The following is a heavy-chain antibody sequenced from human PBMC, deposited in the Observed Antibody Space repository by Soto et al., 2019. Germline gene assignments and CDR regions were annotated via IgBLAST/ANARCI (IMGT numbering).Heavy chain of an antibody. V-gene: IGHV4-30-2*01. CDR1: GGSISSGGYS. D-gene: IGHD3-10*01. J-gene: IGHJ4*02. CDR3: ARANNVLPGGYFDY. Sequence: QLQLQESGSGLVKPSQTLSLTCAVSGGSISSGGYSWSWIRQPPGKGLEWMGYIYPSGSTYYNPSLKSRVTISVDRSKNQFSLKLSSVTAADTAVYYCARANNVLPGGYFDYWGQGTLVTVSS. CDR2: IYPSGST.